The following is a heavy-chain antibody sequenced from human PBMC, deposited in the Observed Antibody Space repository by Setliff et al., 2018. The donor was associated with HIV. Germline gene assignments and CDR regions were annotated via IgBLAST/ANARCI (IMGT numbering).Heavy chain of an antibody. CDR1: GVSIPTNY. V-gene: IGHV4-4*07. CDR3: ARSNPGITAGLLAY. CDR2: IYTTGGT. J-gene: IGHJ4*02. D-gene: IGHD6-13*01. Sequence: SETLSLTCNISGVSIPTNYWNWIRQPAGKGLEWIGRIYTTGGTNYNPALKSRVTMSIDTSKNQISLKLNSVTAADTATYYCARSNPGITAGLLAYWGPGTLVTASS.